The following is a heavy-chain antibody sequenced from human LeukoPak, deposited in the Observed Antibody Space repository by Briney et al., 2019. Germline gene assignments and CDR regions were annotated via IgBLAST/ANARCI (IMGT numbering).Heavy chain of an antibody. Sequence: WASVKVSCKASGGTFSSYAISWVRQAPGQGLEWMGRIIPIFGIANYAQKFQGRVTITADKSTSTAYMGLSSLRSEDTAVYYCARADSYYDILTGQFDYWGQGTLVTVSS. D-gene: IGHD3-9*01. V-gene: IGHV1-69*04. CDR1: GGTFSSYA. CDR2: IIPIFGIA. J-gene: IGHJ4*02. CDR3: ARADSYYDILTGQFDY.